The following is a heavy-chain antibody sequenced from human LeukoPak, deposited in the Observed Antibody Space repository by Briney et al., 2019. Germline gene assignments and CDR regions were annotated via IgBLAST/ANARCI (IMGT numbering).Heavy chain of an antibody. CDR3: TRASPLTGADADAFDI. CDR1: GYTFTGYY. CDR2: INPNSGGT. D-gene: IGHD1-20*01. J-gene: IGHJ3*02. Sequence: ASVKVSCKASGYTFTGYYMHWVRQAPGQGLEWMGWINPNSGGTNYAQKFQGWVTMTRDTSISTAYMELSSLRSEDTAVYYCTRASPLTGADADAFDIWGQGTMVTVSS. V-gene: IGHV1-2*04.